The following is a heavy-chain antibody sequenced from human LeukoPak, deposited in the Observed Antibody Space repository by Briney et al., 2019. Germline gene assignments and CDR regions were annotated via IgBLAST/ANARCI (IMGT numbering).Heavy chain of an antibody. CDR1: GGSINSGGYY. D-gene: IGHD3-22*01. CDR3: ARGSPMRIYFDY. Sequence: PSETLSLTCTVSGGSINSGGYYWSWIRQHPGKGLEWLGFIFYSGTTYYNPTLKSRVVISVDTSKNQFSLKLRSVTAADTAAYYCARGSPMRIYFDYWGQGALVTVSS. CDR2: IFYSGTT. V-gene: IGHV4-31*03. J-gene: IGHJ4*02.